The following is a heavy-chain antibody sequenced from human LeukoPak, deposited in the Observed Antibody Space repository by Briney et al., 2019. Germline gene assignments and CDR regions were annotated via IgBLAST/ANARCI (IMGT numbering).Heavy chain of an antibody. D-gene: IGHD2-2*02. CDR3: ARDSRYCSSTSCYTGDH. J-gene: IGHJ4*02. CDR2: ISSSSSYI. CDR1: GFTFSSYS. V-gene: IGHV3-21*01. Sequence: PGGSLRLSCAASGFTFSSYSMNWVRQAPGKGLEWVSSISSSSSYIYYADSVKGRFTISRDNAKNSLYLQMNSLRAEDTVVYYCARDSRYCSSTSCYTGDHWGQGTLVTVSS.